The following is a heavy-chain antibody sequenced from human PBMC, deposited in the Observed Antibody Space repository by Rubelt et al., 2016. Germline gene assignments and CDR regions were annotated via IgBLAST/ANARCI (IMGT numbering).Heavy chain of an antibody. D-gene: IGHD6-13*01. CDR1: GYTFTGYY. CDR3: ARGSWFRGAFDI. V-gene: IGHV1-2*04. J-gene: IGHJ3*02. Sequence: QVQLVQSGAEVKKPGASVKVSCKASGYTFTGYYMHWVRQAPGQGLEWMGWINPNSGGTNYAQKFQGWGTMTRETSISTAYMELSRLGTDDTAMYYCARGSWFRGAFDIWGQGTMVTVSS. CDR2: INPNSGGT.